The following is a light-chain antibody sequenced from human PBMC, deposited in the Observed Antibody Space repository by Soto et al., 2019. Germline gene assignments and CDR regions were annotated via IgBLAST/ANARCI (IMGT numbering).Light chain of an antibody. CDR3: QIYNIA. CDR1: QDVSNY. V-gene: IGKV1-27*01. J-gene: IGKJ5*01. CDR2: DAS. Sequence: DNQMTQSPSSLSASVGDRVTITCRTTQDVSNYLAWYQVKPGKVPKLLIYDASTLRAGAPFRFSGSGSGTEITLTISSLQPEDVATYHCQIYNIAFAQGKRPKIK.